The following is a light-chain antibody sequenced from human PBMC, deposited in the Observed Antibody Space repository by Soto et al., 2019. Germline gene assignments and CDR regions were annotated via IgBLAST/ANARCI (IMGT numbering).Light chain of an antibody. CDR1: SSDVGSYNR. CDR2: EVS. Sequence: QSALTQPPSVSGSPGQSVTISCTGTSSDVGSYNRVSWYQQPPGTAPKLMIYEVSNRPSGVPDRFSGSKSGNTASLTSSGLQAEDAADYYCSSYTSSSTYVFGTGTKVTVL. V-gene: IGLV2-18*02. CDR3: SSYTSSSTYV. J-gene: IGLJ1*01.